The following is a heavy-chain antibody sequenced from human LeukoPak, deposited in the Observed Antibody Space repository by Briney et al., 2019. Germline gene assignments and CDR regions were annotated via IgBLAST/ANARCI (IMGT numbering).Heavy chain of an antibody. CDR3: AKDPDGDYIGAFDF. CDR2: ITWNSRVK. CDR1: GFTFDNFA. J-gene: IGHJ3*01. V-gene: IGHV3-9*01. D-gene: IGHD4-17*01. Sequence: GGSLRLSCAASGFTFDNFAMHWVRQAPGKGLEWVSGITWNSRVKTYTPSVKGRFTISRDNAKNSLDLQMSSLRAEDTAVYYCAKDPDGDYIGAFDFWGQGTMVTVSS.